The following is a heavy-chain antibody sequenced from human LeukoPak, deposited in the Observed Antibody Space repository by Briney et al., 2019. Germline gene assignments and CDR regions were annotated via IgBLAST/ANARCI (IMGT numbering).Heavy chain of an antibody. J-gene: IGHJ4*02. CDR3: ARVGEFHEKSFDY. V-gene: IGHV4-30-2*01. CDR2: IFFSETT. CDR1: GGSISSGGYS. Sequence: PSQTLSLTCAVSGGSISSGGYSWSWIRQPPGRGLEWIGYIFFSETTYYNPSLKSRVTISEDRSKNQFSLKLSSVTAADTAVYYCARVGEFHEKSFDYWGQGTLVTVSS. D-gene: IGHD3-10*01.